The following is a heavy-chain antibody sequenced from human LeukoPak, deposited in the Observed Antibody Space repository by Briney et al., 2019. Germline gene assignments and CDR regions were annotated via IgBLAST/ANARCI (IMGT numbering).Heavy chain of an antibody. CDR2: ISAYNGNT. V-gene: IGHV1-18*01. CDR3: ARVSVNTIFGLVMNPFDY. D-gene: IGHD3-3*01. J-gene: IGHJ4*02. CDR1: GYTFTSYG. Sequence: GASVKVSCKASGYTFTSYGISWVRQAPGQGLEWMGWISAYNGNTNYAQKLQGRVTMATDTSTSTAYMELRSLRSDDTAVYYCARVSVNTIFGLVMNPFDYWGQGTLVTVSS.